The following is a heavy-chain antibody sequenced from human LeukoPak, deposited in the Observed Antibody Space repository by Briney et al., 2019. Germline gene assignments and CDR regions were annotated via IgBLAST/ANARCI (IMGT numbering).Heavy chain of an antibody. J-gene: IGHJ5*02. D-gene: IGHD6-19*01. V-gene: IGHV3-21*01. Sequence: PGGSLRLSCAASGFTFSSYSMNWVRQAPGKGLEWVSSISSSSSYIYYADSVKGRFTISRDNAKNSLYLQMNSLRAEDTAVYYCARGELPLEGIAVADTNWFDPWGQGTLVTVSS. CDR2: ISSSSSYI. CDR1: GFTFSSYS. CDR3: ARGELPLEGIAVADTNWFDP.